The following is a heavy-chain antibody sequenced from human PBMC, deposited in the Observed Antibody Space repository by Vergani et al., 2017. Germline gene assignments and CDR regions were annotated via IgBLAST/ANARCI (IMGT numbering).Heavy chain of an antibody. D-gene: IGHD3-3*01. J-gene: IGHJ3*02. V-gene: IGHV4-39*01. CDR2: IYYSGST. CDR3: ARVPTNYDFWSGYSGAFDI. Sequence: QLQLQESGPGLVKPSETLSLTCTVSGGSISSSSYYWGWIRQPPGKGLEWIGSIYYSGSTYYNPSLKSRVTISVDTSKNQFSLKLSSVTAADTAVYYCARVPTNYDFWSGYSGAFDIWGQGTMVTISS. CDR1: GGSISSSSYY.